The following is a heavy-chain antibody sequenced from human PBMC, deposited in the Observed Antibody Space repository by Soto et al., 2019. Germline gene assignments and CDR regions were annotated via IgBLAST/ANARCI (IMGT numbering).Heavy chain of an antibody. J-gene: IGHJ6*02. D-gene: IGHD3-22*01. CDR2: ISSSSLTI. V-gene: IGHV3-48*02. CDR1: GFSLNSYD. Sequence: GSLRPSCVASGFSLNSYDMNWVRQAPGKGLEWVAYISSSSLTIYYADSVKGRLTVSRDNAKNSLYLQMISLRDEDTAVYYCAGGFWFCDTSGYYGCYYYYGLDLWGQGTTVTVSS. CDR3: AGGFWFCDTSGYYGCYYYYGLDL.